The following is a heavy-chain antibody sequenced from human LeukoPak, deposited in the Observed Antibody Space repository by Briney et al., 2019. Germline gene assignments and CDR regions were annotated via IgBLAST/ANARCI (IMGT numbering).Heavy chain of an antibody. CDR3: TRGYSSGWSPFDY. V-gene: IGHV3-23*01. J-gene: IGHJ4*02. D-gene: IGHD6-19*01. Sequence: GGSLRLSCAASGFSFNSHAMSWVRQAPGKGLEWVSGISVSAGITRYTDSVKGRFAISTDDPENTVYLQMNSPRVEDTALYYCTRGYSSGWSPFDYWGQGTLVTVSS. CDR1: GFSFNSHA. CDR2: ISVSAGIT.